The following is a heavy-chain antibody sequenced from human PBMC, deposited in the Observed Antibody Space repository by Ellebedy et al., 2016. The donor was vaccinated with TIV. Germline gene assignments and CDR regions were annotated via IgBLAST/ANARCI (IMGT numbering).Heavy chain of an antibody. D-gene: IGHD3-22*01. CDR1: GYTFTGYY. V-gene: IGHV1-2*02. Sequence: ASVKVSCXVSGYTFTGYYMHWVRQAPGQGFEWMGWINPNSGGTNYAQKFQGRVTMARDTPISTAYMELSRLRSDDTAVYYCATYDSSGWWFDPWGQGTLVTVSS. J-gene: IGHJ5*02. CDR2: INPNSGGT. CDR3: ATYDSSGWWFDP.